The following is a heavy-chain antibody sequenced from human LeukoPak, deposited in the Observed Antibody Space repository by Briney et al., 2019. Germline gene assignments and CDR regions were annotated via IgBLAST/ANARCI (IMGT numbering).Heavy chain of an antibody. V-gene: IGHV3-21*01. J-gene: IGHJ3*02. Sequence: SGGSLRLSCAASGFTFSSYSMNWVRQAPGKGLEWVSSISSSSSYIYYADSVKGRFTISRDNAKNSLYLQMNSLRAEDTAVYYCARDQGEGESTLLWFGEKYAFDIWGQGTMVTVSS. D-gene: IGHD3-10*01. CDR3: ARDQGEGESTLLWFGEKYAFDI. CDR2: ISSSSSYI. CDR1: GFTFSSYS.